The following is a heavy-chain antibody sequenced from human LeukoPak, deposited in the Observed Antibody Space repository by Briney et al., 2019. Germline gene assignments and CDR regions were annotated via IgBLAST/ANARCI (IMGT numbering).Heavy chain of an antibody. CDR1: GFTFSSYG. CDR3: AKARGFCSGGSCYNPFDP. Sequence: PGGSLRLSCAASGFTFSSYGMHWVRQAPGKGLEWVAVIWYDGTNKYYADSVKGRFTISRDNSKNTLYLQLNSLRAEDTAVYYCAKARGFCSGGSCYNPFDPWGQGTLVTVSS. J-gene: IGHJ5*02. D-gene: IGHD2-15*01. CDR2: IWYDGTNK. V-gene: IGHV3-33*06.